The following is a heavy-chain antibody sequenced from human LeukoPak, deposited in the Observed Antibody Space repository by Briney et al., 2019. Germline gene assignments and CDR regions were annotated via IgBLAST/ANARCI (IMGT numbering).Heavy chain of an antibody. CDR3: ARDWTDYYGSGSYYPKLGP. J-gene: IGHJ5*02. V-gene: IGHV1-2*02. D-gene: IGHD3-10*01. CDR1: GYTFTGYY. Sequence: ASVKVSCKASGYTFTGYYMHWVRQAPGQGLEWMGWIKPNSGGTNYEQKFQGRVTMTRDTSISTACMELSRLRSDDTAVYYCARDWTDYYGSGSYYPKLGPWGQGTLVTVSS. CDR2: IKPNSGGT.